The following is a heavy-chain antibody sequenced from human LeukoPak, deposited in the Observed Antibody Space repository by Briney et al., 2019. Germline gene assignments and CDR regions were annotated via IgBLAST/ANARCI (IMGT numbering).Heavy chain of an antibody. CDR1: GYTFTSYG. J-gene: IGHJ4*02. CDR2: ISAYNGNT. Sequence: ASVKVSCKASGYTFTSYGISWVRQAPGQGLEWMGWISAYNGNTNYAQKLQGRVTMTTDTSTSTAYMKLRSLRSDDTAVYYCATSYYYDSSGYSQTGGDYWGQGTLVAVSS. D-gene: IGHD3-22*01. V-gene: IGHV1-18*01. CDR3: ATSYYYDSSGYSQTGGDY.